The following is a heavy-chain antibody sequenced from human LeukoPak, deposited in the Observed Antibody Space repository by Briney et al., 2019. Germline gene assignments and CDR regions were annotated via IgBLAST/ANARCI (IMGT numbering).Heavy chain of an antibody. D-gene: IGHD3-3*01. CDR1: GFTVSSNY. CDR3: ARDGSITIFGGDFDY. Sequence: GGSLRLSCAASGFTVSSNYMSWVRQAPGKGLEWVSVIYSGGSTYYADSVKGRFTISRDNSKNTLYLQMNSLRAEDTAVYYCARDGSITIFGGDFDYWGQGTLVTVSS. CDR2: IYSGGST. V-gene: IGHV3-66*01. J-gene: IGHJ4*02.